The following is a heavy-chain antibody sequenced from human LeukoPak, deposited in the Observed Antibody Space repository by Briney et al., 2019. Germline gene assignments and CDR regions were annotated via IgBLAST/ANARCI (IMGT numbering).Heavy chain of an antibody. V-gene: IGHV1-69*04. CDR2: IIPIFGIA. J-gene: IGHJ4*02. CDR1: GGTFSSYA. CDR3: ARDDIVVVPAAILNY. D-gene: IGHD2-2*01. Sequence: GSSVKVSCKASGGTFSSYAISWVRQAPGQGLEWMGRIIPIFGIANYAQKFQGRVTITADKSTSTAYMELSSLRSEDTAVYYCARDDIVVVPAAILNYWGQGTLVTVSS.